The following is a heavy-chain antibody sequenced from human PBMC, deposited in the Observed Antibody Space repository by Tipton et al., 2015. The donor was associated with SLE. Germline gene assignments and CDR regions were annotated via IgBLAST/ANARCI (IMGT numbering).Heavy chain of an antibody. CDR3: ARDGIAAAATDYFTT. Sequence: TLSLTCTVSGGSVSSGSYYWSWIRQLAGKGLEWIGYIYTSGSTNYNPSLKSRVTISVDTSKNQFSLKLSSVTAADTAVYYCARDGIAAAATDYFTTGAREPWSPSPQ. V-gene: IGHV4-61*09. CDR1: GGSVSSGSYY. D-gene: IGHD6-13*01. J-gene: IGHJ4*02. CDR2: IYTSGST.